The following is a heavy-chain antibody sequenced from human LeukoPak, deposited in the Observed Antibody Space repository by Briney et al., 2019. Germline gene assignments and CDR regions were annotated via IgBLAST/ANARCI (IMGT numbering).Heavy chain of an antibody. CDR1: GFTVSSNY. V-gene: IGHV3-30*03. D-gene: IGHD3-16*02. CDR3: ARGPGSYRSWSDY. CDR2: ISYDGSNK. J-gene: IGHJ4*02. Sequence: PGGSLRLSCAASGFTVSSNYMSWVRQAPGKGLEWVAVISYDGSNKYYADSVKGRFTISRDNSKNALYLQMNSLRAEDTAVYYCARGPGSYRSWSDYWGQGTLVTVSS.